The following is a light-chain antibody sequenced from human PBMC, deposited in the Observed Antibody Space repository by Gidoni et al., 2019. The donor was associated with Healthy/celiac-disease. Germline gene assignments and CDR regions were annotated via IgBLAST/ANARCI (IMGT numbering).Light chain of an antibody. CDR2: DAS. V-gene: IGKV1-33*01. CDR3: QQYDNPPCS. J-gene: IGKJ2*04. Sequence: DIQMTQSPSSLSASVGDRVTITCQASQDISNYLNWYQQKPGKAPKLLIYDASNLETGVPSRFSGSGSGTDFTFTNSSLQPEDIATYYCQQYDNPPCSFGQGTKLEIK. CDR1: QDISNY.